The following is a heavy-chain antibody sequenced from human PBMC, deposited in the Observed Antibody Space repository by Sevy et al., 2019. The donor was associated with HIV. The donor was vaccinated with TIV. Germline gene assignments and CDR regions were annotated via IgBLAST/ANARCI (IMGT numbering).Heavy chain of an antibody. CDR3: ARKAYYYDSSGYHTSFDY. CDR2: IYPGDSDT. D-gene: IGHD3-22*01. J-gene: IGHJ4*02. CDR1: GYSFTSYW. Sequence: GESLKISCKGSGYSFTSYWIGWVRQMPGKGLEWMGIIYPGDSDTSYSPSFQGQVTISADKSISTAYLQWSSLKASDTAMYYCARKAYYYDSSGYHTSFDYWGQGTLVTVSS. V-gene: IGHV5-51*01.